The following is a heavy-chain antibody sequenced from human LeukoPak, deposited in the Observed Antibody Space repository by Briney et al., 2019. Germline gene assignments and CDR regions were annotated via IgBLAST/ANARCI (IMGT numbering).Heavy chain of an antibody. J-gene: IGHJ4*02. V-gene: IGHV4-34*01. D-gene: IGHD5-24*01. CDR3: ARDGYKKGVDY. CDR2: INHSGST. Sequence: SETLSLTCAVYGGSFSGYYWSWIRQPPGKGLEWIGEINHSGSTNYNPSLKSRVTISLDTSKNQFSLKLTSVTAADTAVYYCARDGYKKGVDYWGQGTLVTAS. CDR1: GGSFSGYY.